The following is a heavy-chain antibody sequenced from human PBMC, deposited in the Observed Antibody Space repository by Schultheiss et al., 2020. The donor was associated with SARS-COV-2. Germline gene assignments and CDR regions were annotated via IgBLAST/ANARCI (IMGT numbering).Heavy chain of an antibody. Sequence: FQGRVTITADESTSTAYMELSSLRSEDTAVYYCARDYPLGDAFDIWGQGTMVTVSS. V-gene: IGHV1-69*01. CDR3: ARDYPLGDAFDI. J-gene: IGHJ3*02.